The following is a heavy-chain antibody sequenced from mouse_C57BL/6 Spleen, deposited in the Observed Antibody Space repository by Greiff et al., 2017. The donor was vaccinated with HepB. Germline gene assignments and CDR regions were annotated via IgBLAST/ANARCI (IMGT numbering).Heavy chain of an antibody. V-gene: IGHV7-1*01. D-gene: IGHD1-1*02. CDR2: SRNKANDYTT. J-gene: IGHJ4*01. CDR3: ARDAGLWSSMDY. Sequence: EVMLVESGGGLVQSGRSLRLSCATSGFTFSDFYMEWVRQAPGKGLEWIAASRNKANDYTTEYSASVKGRFIVSRDTSQSILYLQMNALRAEDTAIYYCARDAGLWSSMDYWGQGTSVTVSS. CDR1: GFTFSDFY.